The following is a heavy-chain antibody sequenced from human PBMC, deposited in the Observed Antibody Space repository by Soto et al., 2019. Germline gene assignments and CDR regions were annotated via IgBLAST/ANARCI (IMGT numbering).Heavy chain of an antibody. D-gene: IGHD1-26*01. CDR2: IYHSGST. V-gene: IGHV4-30-2*01. CDR3: ASLVGARARDYFDY. Sequence: QLQLQESGSGLVKPSQTLSLTCAVSGCSISSGGSSWGWIRQPPGKGLEGIGYIYHSGSTYYNLSLKSRVSLSVDRSKNQSSLKLSSVNAADTAVYYWASLVGARARDYFDYWGQGTLVTVSS. CDR1: GCSISSGGSS. J-gene: IGHJ4*02.